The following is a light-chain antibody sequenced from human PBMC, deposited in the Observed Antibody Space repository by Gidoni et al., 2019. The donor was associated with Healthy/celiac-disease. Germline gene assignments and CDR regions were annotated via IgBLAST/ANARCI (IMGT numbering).Light chain of an antibody. CDR1: SSDVGGYNY. CDR3: SSYTSSSTYV. V-gene: IGLV2-14*03. Sequence: QSALTQPASVYGSPGPAITISCTGTSSDVGGYNYVSWYQHHPGKAPKLMIYDVSNRPSGVSNRFSGSKPGNTASLTISGLQAEDEADYYCSSYTSSSTYVFGTGTKVTVL. CDR2: DVS. J-gene: IGLJ1*01.